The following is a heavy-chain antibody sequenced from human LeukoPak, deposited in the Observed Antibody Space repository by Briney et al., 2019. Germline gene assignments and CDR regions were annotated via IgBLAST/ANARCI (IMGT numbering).Heavy chain of an antibody. J-gene: IGHJ4*02. CDR3: ARSSGTGTFSY. D-gene: IGHD6-25*01. V-gene: IGHV4-39*02. CDR1: GDSISRSTYY. Sequence: SETLSLTCTVSGDSISRSTYYWAWIRQPPGKGLEWIGSVYYGRSPYFNLSLESRATISVDTSKNHFSLKMSSVTAADTAVYYCARSSGTGTFSYWGQGTLVTVSS. CDR2: VYYGRSP.